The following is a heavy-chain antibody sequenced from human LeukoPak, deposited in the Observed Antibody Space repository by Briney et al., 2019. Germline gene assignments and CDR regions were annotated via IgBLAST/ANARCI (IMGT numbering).Heavy chain of an antibody. CDR1: GFTFSSYA. V-gene: IGHV3-64D*06. CDR3: VKGAPSYCSGGSCYRWFDP. Sequence: GGSLRLSCSASGFTFSSYAMHWVRQAPGKGLQYVSAISSNGGSTYYADSVKGGFTISRDNSKNTLYLQMSSLRAEDTAVYYCVKGAPSYCSGGSCYRWFDPWGQGTLVTVSS. D-gene: IGHD2-15*01. J-gene: IGHJ5*02. CDR2: ISSNGGST.